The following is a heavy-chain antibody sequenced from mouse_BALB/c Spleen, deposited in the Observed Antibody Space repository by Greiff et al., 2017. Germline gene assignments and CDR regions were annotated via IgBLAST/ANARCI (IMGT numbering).Heavy chain of an antibody. V-gene: IGHV5-9-3*01. Sequence: DVMLVESGGGLVKPGGSLKLSCAASGFTFSSYAMSWVRQTPEKRLEWVATISSGGSYTYYPDSVKGRFTISRDNAKNTLYLQMRSLRSEDTAMYYCARHGYYDYDGEGFDYWGQGTTLTVSA. J-gene: IGHJ2*01. D-gene: IGHD2-4*01. CDR2: ISSGGSYT. CDR1: GFTFSSYA. CDR3: ARHGYYDYDGEGFDY.